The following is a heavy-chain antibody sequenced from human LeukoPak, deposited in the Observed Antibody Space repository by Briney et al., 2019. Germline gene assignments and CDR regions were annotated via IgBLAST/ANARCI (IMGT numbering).Heavy chain of an antibody. CDR2: ISWNSGSI. CDR1: GFTFDDYA. J-gene: IGHJ3*02. CDR3: AKEGHSSFAFDI. V-gene: IGHV3-9*01. D-gene: IGHD6-19*01. Sequence: GRSLRLSCAASGFTFDDYAMHWVRQAPGKGLEWVSGISWNSGSIGYADSVKGRFTISRDNAKNSLYLQMNSLRAEDTALYYCAKEGHSSFAFDIWGQGTMVTVSS.